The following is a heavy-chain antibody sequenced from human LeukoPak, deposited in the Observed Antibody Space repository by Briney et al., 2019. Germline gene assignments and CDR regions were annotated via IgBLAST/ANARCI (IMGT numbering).Heavy chain of an antibody. Sequence: PGGSLRLSGAASGFTFSSYCMYWVRQAPGKGPVWVSGTNTVGSTTSYADSVVKGRFTISRDNAKNTLYPQMNSLRAEDTAVYYCVAYNWNYPDYWGQGTLVTVSS. D-gene: IGHD1-7*01. V-gene: IGHV3-74*01. CDR1: GFTFSSYC. J-gene: IGHJ4*02. CDR3: VAYNWNYPDY. CDR2: TNTVGSTT.